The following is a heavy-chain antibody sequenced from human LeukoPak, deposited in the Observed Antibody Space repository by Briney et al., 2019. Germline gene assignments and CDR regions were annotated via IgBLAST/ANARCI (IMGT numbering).Heavy chain of an antibody. V-gene: IGHV3-7*03. CDR3: AREGPDKQDAFDI. J-gene: IGHJ3*02. CDR2: IKKDGSEK. Sequence: GGSLRLSCAASGFTFSNYWMSWVRQAPGKGLEWVANIKKDGSEKYYVDSVKGRFTISRDNPKNSLYLQMNSLRAEDTAVYYCAREGPDKQDAFDIWGQGTMVTVSS. CDR1: GFTFSNYW.